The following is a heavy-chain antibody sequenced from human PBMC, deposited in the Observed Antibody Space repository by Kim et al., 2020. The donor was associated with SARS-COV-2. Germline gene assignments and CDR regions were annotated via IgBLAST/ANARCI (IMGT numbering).Heavy chain of an antibody. J-gene: IGHJ5*02. CDR3: ATEQRGGTWFAP. CDR1: GYIFTDYY. V-gene: IGHV1-2*02. CDR2: MIPKSGAT. Sequence: ASVKVSCKASGYIFTDYYIHWVRQAPGQGLEWLGLMIPKSGATNYAQRFQGRVTMTRDTSISTGYMELSSLKSDDTAVYYCATEQRGGTWFAPWGQGTLVTVSS. D-gene: IGHD3-16*01.